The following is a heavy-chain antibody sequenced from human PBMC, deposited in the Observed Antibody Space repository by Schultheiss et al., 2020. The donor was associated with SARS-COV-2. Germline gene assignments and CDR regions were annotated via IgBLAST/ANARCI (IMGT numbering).Heavy chain of an antibody. CDR2: INHSGST. CDR1: GGSFSGYY. D-gene: IGHD4-11*01. CDR3: ARGRRLQGGNWFDP. Sequence: GSLRLSCAVYGGSFSGYYWSWIRQPPGKGLEWIGEINHSGSTNYNPSLKTRVTISGDTSKNQFSLKLSSVTAADTAVYYCARGRRLQGGNWFDPWGQGTLVTVSS. J-gene: IGHJ5*02. V-gene: IGHV4-34*01.